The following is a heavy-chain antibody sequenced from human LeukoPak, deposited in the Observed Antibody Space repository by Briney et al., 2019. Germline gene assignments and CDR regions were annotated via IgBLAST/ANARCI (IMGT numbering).Heavy chain of an antibody. Sequence: SVKVSCKASGYTFTCSAVQWVRQARGQRLEWIGWIFVGSGNTNYAQKFQERVTITRDMSTSTAYMELSSLRSEDTAVYYCAADDGDILTAPGDYWGQGSLVTVSS. CDR2: IFVGSGNT. CDR3: AADDGDILTAPGDY. D-gene: IGHD3-9*01. CDR1: GYTFTCSA. J-gene: IGHJ4*02. V-gene: IGHV1-58*01.